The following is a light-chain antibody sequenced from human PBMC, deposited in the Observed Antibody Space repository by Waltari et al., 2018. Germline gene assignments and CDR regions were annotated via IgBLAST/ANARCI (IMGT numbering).Light chain of an antibody. V-gene: IGLV2-14*03. Sequence: SALTPPASMSGSPGQSITIPCTGTRSDIGLYDYVSWYQQHPGKAPKLIISDVSQRPSGVTARFSGSKSGYTASLTISGLQTEDEADYYCSAYTATDTYVFGSGTTVTVL. CDR2: DVS. CDR1: RSDIGLYDY. CDR3: SAYTATDTYV. J-gene: IGLJ1*01.